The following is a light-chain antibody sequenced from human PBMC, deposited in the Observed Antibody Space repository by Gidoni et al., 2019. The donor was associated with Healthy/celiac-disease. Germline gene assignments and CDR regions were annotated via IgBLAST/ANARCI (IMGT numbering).Light chain of an antibody. V-gene: IGLV1-44*01. CDR1: SSNIGSNT. CDR2: SNN. J-gene: IGLJ2*01. Sequence: QSVLTQPPSASGPPGQRVTISCSGSSSNIGSNTVNWYQQLPGTAPKPLIYSNNQRPSGVPDRFSGSKSGTSASLAISGLQSEDEADYYCAAWDDSLNGVVFGGGTKLTVL. CDR3: AAWDDSLNGVV.